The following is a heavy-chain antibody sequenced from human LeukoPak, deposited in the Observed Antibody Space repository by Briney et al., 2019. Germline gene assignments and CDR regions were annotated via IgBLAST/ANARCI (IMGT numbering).Heavy chain of an antibody. CDR2: IYYSGST. Sequence: SETLSLTCTVSGGSISSYYWSWIRQPPGKGLEWIGYIYYSGSTNYNPSLKSRVTISVGTSKNQFSLKLSSVTAADTAVYYCARAGDVVVVPAAPDWYFDLWGRGTLVTVSS. D-gene: IGHD2-2*01. V-gene: IGHV4-59*01. CDR3: ARAGDVVVVPAAPDWYFDL. CDR1: GGSISSYY. J-gene: IGHJ2*01.